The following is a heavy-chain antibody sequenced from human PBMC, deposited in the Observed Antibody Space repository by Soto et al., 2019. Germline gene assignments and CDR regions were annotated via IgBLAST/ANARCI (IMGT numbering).Heavy chain of an antibody. V-gene: IGHV3-21*01. D-gene: IGHD3-16*02. Sequence: GGSLRLSCAASGFTFSSYSMNWVRQAPGKGLEWVSSISSSSSYIYYADSVKGRFPISRDNAKNSLYLQMNSLRAEDTAVYYCARDMIHLGELSPPVFGYWGQGTLVTVSS. CDR1: GFTFSSYS. CDR3: ARDMIHLGELSPPVFGY. J-gene: IGHJ4*02. CDR2: ISSSSSYI.